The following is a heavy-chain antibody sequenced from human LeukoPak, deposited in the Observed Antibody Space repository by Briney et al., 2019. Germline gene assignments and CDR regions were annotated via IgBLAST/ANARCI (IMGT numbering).Heavy chain of an antibody. J-gene: IGHJ4*02. V-gene: IGHV1-18*01. CDR2: ISVYNGNT. CDR1: GYTFTSYG. Sequence: ASVKVSCKASGYTFTSYGISWVRQAPGQGLEWMGWISVYNGNTNYAQKLQGRVTMTTDTSTSTAYMELRSLRSDDTAVYYCARDRKYYYDSSGYYAFDYWGQGTLVTVSS. CDR3: ARDRKYYYDSSGYYAFDY. D-gene: IGHD3-22*01.